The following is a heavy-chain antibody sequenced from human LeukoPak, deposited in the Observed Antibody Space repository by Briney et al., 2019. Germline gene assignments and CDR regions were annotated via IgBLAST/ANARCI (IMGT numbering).Heavy chain of an antibody. Sequence: PGGSLRLSCTASGFTFGDYAMSWVRQAPGKGLEWVGFIRSKAYGGTTEYAAAVKGRLTISRDDSKRIAYLQMNSLNTEDTAVYYCTRVEMVAFYSYYMDVWGKGTTVTISS. CDR1: GFTFGDYA. CDR2: IRSKAYGGTT. J-gene: IGHJ6*03. CDR3: TRVEMVAFYSYYMDV. V-gene: IGHV3-49*04. D-gene: IGHD5-24*01.